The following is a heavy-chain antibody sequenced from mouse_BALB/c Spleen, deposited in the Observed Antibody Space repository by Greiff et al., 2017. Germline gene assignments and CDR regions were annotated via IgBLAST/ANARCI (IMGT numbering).Heavy chain of an antibody. J-gene: IGHJ2*01. D-gene: IGHD1-1*02. V-gene: IGHV5-12-1*01. CDR2: ISSGGGST. CDR1: GFAFSSYD. CDR3: ARHYGDY. Sequence: DVKLVESGGGLVKPGGSLKLSCAASGFAFSSYDMSWVRQTPEKRLEWVAYISSGGGSTYYPDTVKGRFTISRDNAKNTLYLQMSSLKSEDTAMYYCARHYGDYWGQGTTLTVSS.